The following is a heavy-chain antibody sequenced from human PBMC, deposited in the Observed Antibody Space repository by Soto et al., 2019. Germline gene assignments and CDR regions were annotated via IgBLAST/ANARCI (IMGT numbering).Heavy chain of an antibody. D-gene: IGHD3-22*01. Sequence: GASVKVSCKASGGTFSSYAISWVRQAPGQGLEWMGGIIPIFGTANYAQKFQGRVTITADESTSTAYMELSSLRSEDTAVYYCARDPEYYYDSSGYLDYWGQGTLVTSPQ. CDR2: IIPIFGTA. V-gene: IGHV1-69*13. CDR3: ARDPEYYYDSSGYLDY. J-gene: IGHJ4*02. CDR1: GGTFSSYA.